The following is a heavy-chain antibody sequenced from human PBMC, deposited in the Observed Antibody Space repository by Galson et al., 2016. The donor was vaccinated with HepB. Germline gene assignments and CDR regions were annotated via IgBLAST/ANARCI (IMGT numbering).Heavy chain of an antibody. V-gene: IGHV3-23*01. CDR2: ITGSGGST. Sequence: SLRLSCAASGFGFRSYGMHWVRQAPGKGLEWVAVITGSGGSTYYTDSVKGRFTISRDNSKNTLYLQMNSLRAEDTAVYYCAHPRTPTTSYFDYWGQGTLVTVSS. CDR3: AHPRTPTTSYFDY. J-gene: IGHJ4*02. D-gene: IGHD4-11*01. CDR1: GFGFRSYG.